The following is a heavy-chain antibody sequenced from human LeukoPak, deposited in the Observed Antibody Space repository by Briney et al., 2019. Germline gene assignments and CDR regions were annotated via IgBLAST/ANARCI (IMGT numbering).Heavy chain of an antibody. J-gene: IGHJ5*02. CDR2: VSGSGGST. D-gene: IGHD3-10*01. CDR1: EFSFSNYA. CDR3: ARDLSWFGELSLTWFDP. V-gene: IGHV3-23*01. Sequence: GGSLRLSCAASEFSFSNYAMSWVRQAPGKGLEWVSAVSGSGGSTYYADSVKGRFTISRDNAKNSLYLQMNSLRAEDTAVYYCARDLSWFGELSLTWFDPWGQGTLVTVSS.